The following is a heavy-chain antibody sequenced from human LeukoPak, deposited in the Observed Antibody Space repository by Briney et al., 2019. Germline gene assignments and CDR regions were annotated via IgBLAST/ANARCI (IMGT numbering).Heavy chain of an antibody. CDR3: ATPDSSGYYYLY. V-gene: IGHV4-34*01. J-gene: IGHJ4*02. D-gene: IGHD3-22*01. Sequence: SETLSLTCAVYSGSFSGYYWSWIRQPPGKGLEWIGEINHRRSTNYNPSLKSRVTISVDTSKNQFSLKLSSVTAADTAVYYCATPDSSGYYYLYWGQGTLVTVSS. CDR1: SGSFSGYY. CDR2: INHRRST.